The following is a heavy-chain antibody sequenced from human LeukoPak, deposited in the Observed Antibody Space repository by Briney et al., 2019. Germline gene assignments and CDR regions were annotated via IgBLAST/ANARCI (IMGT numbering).Heavy chain of an antibody. J-gene: IGHJ2*01. Sequence: SETLSLTCTVSGGSVSSYYWSWMRQSPGKGLEWIGYVYYSGSTNYNPALKSRVTTSLDTSENQFSLKLSSVTAADTAVYYCAREANSPTARYWYFDLWGRGIQVTVSS. V-gene: IGHV4-59*02. CDR2: VYYSGST. CDR1: GGSVSSYY. D-gene: IGHD2-21*01. CDR3: AREANSPTARYWYFDL.